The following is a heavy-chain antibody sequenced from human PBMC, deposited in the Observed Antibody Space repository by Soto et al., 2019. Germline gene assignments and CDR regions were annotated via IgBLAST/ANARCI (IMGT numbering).Heavy chain of an antibody. J-gene: IGHJ4*02. CDR2: IYYTGST. CDR1: GGSLSGYY. Sequence: SETLSLTCTVSGGSLSGYYWSWIRQPPGKGLEWIGYIYYTGSTNYNPSLKSRVTISVDTSKNQFSLKLSSVTAADTAVYYCARPNDSSGYYPLIYWGQGTPVTVSS. V-gene: IGHV4-59*01. D-gene: IGHD3-22*01. CDR3: ARPNDSSGYYPLIY.